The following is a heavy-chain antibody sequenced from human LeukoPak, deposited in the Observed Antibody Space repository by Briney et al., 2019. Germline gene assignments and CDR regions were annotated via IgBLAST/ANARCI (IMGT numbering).Heavy chain of an antibody. CDR1: GFTFSSYA. V-gene: IGHV3-64*01. J-gene: IGHJ4*02. CDR3: ARGGVMYYDILTGYPPVDYFDY. Sequence: PGGSLRLSCAASGFTFSSYAMHWVRQAPGKGLEYVSAISSNGGSTYYANSVEGRFTISRDNSKNTLYLQMGSLRAEDMAVYYCARGGVMYYDILTGYPPVDYFDYWGQGTLVTVSS. CDR2: ISSNGGST. D-gene: IGHD3-9*01.